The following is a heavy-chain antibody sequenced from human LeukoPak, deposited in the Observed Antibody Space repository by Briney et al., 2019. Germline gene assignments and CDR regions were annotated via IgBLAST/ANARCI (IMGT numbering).Heavy chain of an antibody. CDR2: INPNSGAT. Sequence: ASVKVSCKASGYTFTGYFIHWVRQAPGQGLEWMGWINPNSGATNYAQKFQGRVTMTRDMSTSTVYMELSSLRSEDTAVYYCARVLLSTYYDSSGYYYDSGFDYWGQGTLVTVSS. V-gene: IGHV1-2*02. J-gene: IGHJ4*02. D-gene: IGHD3-22*01. CDR3: ARVLLSTYYDSSGYYYDSGFDY. CDR1: GYTFTGYF.